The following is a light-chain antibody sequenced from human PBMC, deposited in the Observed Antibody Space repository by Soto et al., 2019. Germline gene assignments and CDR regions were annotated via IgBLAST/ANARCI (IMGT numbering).Light chain of an antibody. CDR2: HAS. CDR3: QQSYRTTKT. V-gene: IGKV1-39*01. CDR1: QGIXSY. J-gene: IGKJ1*01. Sequence: IPLTQSASSLSASVGDRVTITCRASQGIXSYFNWYQQKPGKAPKLLXDHASSLQRGVPSRFSGSGSGTDFTLTISSLQPEYFANYYCQQSYRTTKTFGQGTKVDIK.